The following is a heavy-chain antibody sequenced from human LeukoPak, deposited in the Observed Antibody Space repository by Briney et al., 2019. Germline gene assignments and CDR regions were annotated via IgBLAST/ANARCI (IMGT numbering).Heavy chain of an antibody. CDR1: GFTFSSYS. J-gene: IGHJ4*02. D-gene: IGHD6-13*01. CDR3: ARGPGIATLYYFDY. CDR2: ISSSSSTI. V-gene: IGHV3-48*02. Sequence: GGSLRLSCAASGFTFSSYSMNWVRQAPGKGLEWVSYISSSSSTIYYADSVKGLFTISRDNDKNSLYLQMNSLRDEDTAVYYCARGPGIATLYYFDYWGQGTLVTVSS.